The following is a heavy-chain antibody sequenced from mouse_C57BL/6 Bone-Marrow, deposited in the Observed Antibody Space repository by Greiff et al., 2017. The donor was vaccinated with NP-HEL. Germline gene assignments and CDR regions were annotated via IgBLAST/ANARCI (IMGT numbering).Heavy chain of an antibody. CDR1: GYTFTSYG. J-gene: IGHJ2*01. V-gene: IGHV1-81*01. D-gene: IGHD1-2*01. Sequence: VKLMESGAELARPGASVKLSCKASGYTFTSYGISWVKQRTGQGLEWIGEIYPRSGNTYYNEKFKGKATLTADKSSSTAYMELRSLTSEDSAVYFCARKGVTTAYFDYWGQGTTLTVSS. CDR2: IYPRSGNT. CDR3: ARKGVTTAYFDY.